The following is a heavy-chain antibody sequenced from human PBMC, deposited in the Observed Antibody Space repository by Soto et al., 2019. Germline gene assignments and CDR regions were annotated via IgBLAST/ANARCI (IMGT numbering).Heavy chain of an antibody. J-gene: IGHJ4*02. D-gene: IGHD4-17*01. CDR3: ASHDYGGLYPTFFDY. V-gene: IGHV4-39*01. Sequence: QLQLQESGPGLVKPSETLSLTCTVSSGSISSSTYYWGWIRQPPGKGLEWIGSIYYSGTTYYNPSLRSRVTIAVDTSKNQFSLRLSSVTAADTAVYLCASHDYGGLYPTFFDYWGQGTLVTVSS. CDR2: IYYSGTT. CDR1: SGSISSSTYY.